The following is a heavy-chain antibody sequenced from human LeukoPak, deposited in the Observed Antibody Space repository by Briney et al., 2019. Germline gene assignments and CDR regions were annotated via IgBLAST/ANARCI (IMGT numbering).Heavy chain of an antibody. Sequence: GGSLRLSCAASGFTFSSYSMNWVRQAPGKGLEWVSYISSTSSTLLYTDSVKGRFIISRDNAKNSLYLQMNSLRAEDTAVYYCARESAYAFDYWGQGILVTVSS. CDR2: ISSTSSTL. CDR1: GFTFSSYS. J-gene: IGHJ4*02. D-gene: IGHD5-12*01. V-gene: IGHV3-48*01. CDR3: ARESAYAFDY.